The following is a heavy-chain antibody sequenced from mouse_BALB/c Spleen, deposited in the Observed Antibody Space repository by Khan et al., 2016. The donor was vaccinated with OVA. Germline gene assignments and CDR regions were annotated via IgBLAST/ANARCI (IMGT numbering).Heavy chain of an antibody. Sequence: QVQLKQSGPGLVAPSQSLSITCTISGFSLTNYGAHWVRQPPGKGLEWLVVIWRDGSTTYNSALKSRLTISKDNSKSQVFLKMNSLQTDDTAMYFCARQPYYHYNIMDYWGQGTSVTVSS. CDR1: GFSLTNYG. CDR3: ARQPYYHYNIMDY. CDR2: IWRDGST. D-gene: IGHD2-10*01. J-gene: IGHJ4*01. V-gene: IGHV2-6-1*01.